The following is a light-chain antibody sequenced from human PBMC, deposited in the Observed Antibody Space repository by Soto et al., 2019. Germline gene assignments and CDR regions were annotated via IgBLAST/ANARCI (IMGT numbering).Light chain of an antibody. CDR1: SSDVGGYNY. Sequence: QSALTQPASVSGSPGQSITISCTGTSSDVGGYNYVSWYQQHPGKAPKLMIYDVSNRPSGVSNRFSGSKSGNTASLTISGLPAEYEADYYCSSYTSSSTLLYVFGTGTKLTVL. J-gene: IGLJ1*01. V-gene: IGLV2-14*01. CDR3: SSYTSSSTLLYV. CDR2: DVS.